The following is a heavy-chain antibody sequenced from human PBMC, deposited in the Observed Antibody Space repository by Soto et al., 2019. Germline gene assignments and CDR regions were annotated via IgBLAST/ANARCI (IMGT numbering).Heavy chain of an antibody. D-gene: IGHD2-2*01. J-gene: IGHJ4*02. CDR2: ISGSGGST. V-gene: IGHV3-23*01. CDR3: AKDAIGYCISTSCYSVDY. Sequence: EVQLLESGGGLVQPGGSLRLSCAASEFTFSSCARSWVRQAPGKGLEWVSAISGSGGSTYYADSVKGRFTITRDNSKNTLYLQMNSLRAEDTAVYYCAKDAIGYCISTSCYSVDYWGQGTLVTVSS. CDR1: EFTFSSCA.